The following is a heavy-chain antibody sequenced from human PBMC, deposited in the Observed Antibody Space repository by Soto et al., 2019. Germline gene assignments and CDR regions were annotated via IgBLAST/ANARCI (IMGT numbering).Heavy chain of an antibody. CDR3: ARNLMVYDILTGYYMGYYFDY. Sequence: ASVKVSCKASGYTFTSYAMHWVRQAPGQRLEWMGWINAGNGNTKYSQKFQGRVTITRDTSASTAYMELSSLRSEDTAVYYCARNLMVYDILTGYYMGYYFDYWGQGTLVTVSS. CDR1: GYTFTSYA. CDR2: INAGNGNT. D-gene: IGHD3-9*01. V-gene: IGHV1-3*01. J-gene: IGHJ4*02.